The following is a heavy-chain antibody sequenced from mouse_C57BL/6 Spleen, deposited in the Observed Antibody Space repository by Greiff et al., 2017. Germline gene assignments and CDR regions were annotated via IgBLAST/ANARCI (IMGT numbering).Heavy chain of an antibody. J-gene: IGHJ4*01. V-gene: IGHV5-6*01. CDR2: ISSGGSYT. Sequence: EVKLVESGGDLVKPGGSLKLSCAASGFTFSSYGMSWVRQTPDKRLEWVATISSGGSYTYYPDSVKGRFTISRDNAKNTLYLQMSSLKSEDTAMFCCARHDAMDYWGQGTSVTVSS. CDR3: ARHDAMDY. CDR1: GFTFSSYG.